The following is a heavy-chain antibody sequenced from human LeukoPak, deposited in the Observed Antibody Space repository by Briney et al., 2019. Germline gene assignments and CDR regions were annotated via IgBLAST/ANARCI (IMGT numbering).Heavy chain of an antibody. V-gene: IGHV3-48*01. D-gene: IGHD3-10*01. J-gene: IGHJ5*02. CDR3: ARDGWFGDYNWFDP. CDR2: ISSASNTI. Sequence: GGSLRLSCAASGFTFSTYSMNWVRQAPGKGLEWVSYISSASNTIYYADSVRGRFTITRDNAKNSLYLQMNSLRAEDTAMYYCARDGWFGDYNWFDPWGQGTLVTVSS. CDR1: GFTFSTYS.